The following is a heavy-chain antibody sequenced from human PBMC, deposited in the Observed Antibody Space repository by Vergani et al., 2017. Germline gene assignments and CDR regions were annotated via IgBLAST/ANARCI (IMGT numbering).Heavy chain of an antibody. CDR1: GFTYLASS. V-gene: IGHV3-11*05. J-gene: IGHJ6*02. CDR2: LISSSMYT. D-gene: IGHD3-10*01. CDR3: ARDAERFGELGGGMDV. Sequence: QVQLVESGGVWGKPGGFTRLSFSCSGFTYLASSLSCIRQGPGKCLSFVSSLISSSMYTKDADAVKGRFTISRDNAKNSLYLQMNSLRAEDTAVYYCARDAERFGELGGGMDVWGQGTTVTVSS.